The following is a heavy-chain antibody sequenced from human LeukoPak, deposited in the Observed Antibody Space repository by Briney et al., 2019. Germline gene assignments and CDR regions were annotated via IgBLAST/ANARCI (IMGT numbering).Heavy chain of an antibody. V-gene: IGHV2-5*01. D-gene: IGHD6-13*01. CDR3: AHSSSWYLSFQH. CDR2: IYWNDDK. CDR1: GFSLSTTGVG. Sequence: ESGPTLVDPTQTLTLTCTFSGFSLSTTGVGVGWIRQPPGKALEWLALIYWNDDKRYSPSLKSRLTITKDTSKNQVVLTMTNMDPVDTATYYCAHSSSWYLSFQHWGQGTLVTVSS. J-gene: IGHJ1*01.